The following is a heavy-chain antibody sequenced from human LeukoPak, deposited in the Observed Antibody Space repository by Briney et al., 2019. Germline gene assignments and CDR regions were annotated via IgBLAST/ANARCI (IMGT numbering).Heavy chain of an antibody. CDR3: ARHIRWDFTNWFDP. CDR2: INHSGST. J-gene: IGHJ5*02. CDR1: GGSFSGYY. D-gene: IGHD1-26*01. Sequence: PSETLSLTCAVYGGSFSGYYWSWIRQPPGKGLEWIGEINHSGSTNYNPSLKSRVTISVDTSKNQFSLKLSSVTAADTAVYYCARHIRWDFTNWFDPWGQGTLVTVSS. V-gene: IGHV4-34*01.